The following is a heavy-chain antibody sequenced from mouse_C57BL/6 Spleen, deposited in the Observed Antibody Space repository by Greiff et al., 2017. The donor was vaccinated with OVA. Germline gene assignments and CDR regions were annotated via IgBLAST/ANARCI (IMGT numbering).Heavy chain of an antibody. CDR2: FHPYNDDT. V-gene: IGHV1-47*01. CDR3: ARRGYDYDGAMDY. D-gene: IGHD2-4*01. CDR1: GYTFTTYP. Sequence: QVQLQQSGAELVKPGASVEMSCKASGYTFTTYPIEWMKQNHGKSLEWIGNFHPYNDDTKYNEKFKGKATLTVEKSSSTVYLELSQLTSDDSAVYYCARRGYDYDGAMDYWGQGTSVTVSS. J-gene: IGHJ4*01.